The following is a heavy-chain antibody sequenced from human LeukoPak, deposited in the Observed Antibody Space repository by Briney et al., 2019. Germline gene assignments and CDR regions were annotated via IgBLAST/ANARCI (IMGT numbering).Heavy chain of an antibody. Sequence: ETLSLTCTVSGGSISSYYWSWVRQPPGKGLEWVGYIYYSGSTNYTPSLKSRVTISVDTSKNQFSLKLSSVTAADTAVYYCARKHSSGWYDWYFDLWGRGTLVTVSS. CDR3: ARKHSSGWYDWYFDL. D-gene: IGHD6-19*01. CDR1: GGSISSYY. V-gene: IGHV4-59*01. J-gene: IGHJ2*01. CDR2: IYYSGST.